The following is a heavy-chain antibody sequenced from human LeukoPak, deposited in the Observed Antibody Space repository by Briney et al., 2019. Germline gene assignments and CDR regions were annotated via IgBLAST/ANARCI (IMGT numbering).Heavy chain of an antibody. V-gene: IGHV3-7*03. J-gene: IGHJ4*02. Sequence: KGLELVANIKQDGSEEYYVDSVKGRFTISRDNAKNSLYLQMNSLRAEDTAVYYCARRYFDYWGQGILVTVSS. CDR3: ARRYFDY. CDR2: IKQDGSEE.